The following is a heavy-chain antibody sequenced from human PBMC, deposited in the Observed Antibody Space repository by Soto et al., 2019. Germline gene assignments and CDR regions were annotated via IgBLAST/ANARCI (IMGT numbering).Heavy chain of an antibody. V-gene: IGHV4-39*01. J-gene: IGHJ6*02. Sequence: SETLSLTSTVSGGSISSSSYYWGWIRQPPGKGLEWIGSIYYSGSTYYNPSLKSRVTISVDTSKNQFSLKLSSVTAADTAVYYCASECSGGSCYSKDYGMDVWGQGTTVTVSS. CDR1: GGSISSSSYY. CDR3: ASECSGGSCYSKDYGMDV. CDR2: IYYSGST. D-gene: IGHD2-15*01.